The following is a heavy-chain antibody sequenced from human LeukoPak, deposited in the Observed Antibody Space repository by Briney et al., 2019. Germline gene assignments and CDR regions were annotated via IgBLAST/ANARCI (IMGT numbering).Heavy chain of an antibody. CDR3: ARDNYYGSGSLDY. D-gene: IGHD3-10*01. CDR1: GFTFSSYA. V-gene: IGHV3-30*04. CDR2: ISYDGSNK. J-gene: IGHJ4*02. Sequence: PGGSLRLSCAASGFTFSSYAMHWVRQTPGKGLEWVAVISYDGSNKYYADSVKGRFTISRDNSKNTLYLQMNSLRAEDTAVYYCARDNYYGSGSLDYWGQGTLVTVSS.